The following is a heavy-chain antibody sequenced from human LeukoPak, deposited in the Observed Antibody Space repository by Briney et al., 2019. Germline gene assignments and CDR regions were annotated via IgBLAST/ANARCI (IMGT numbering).Heavy chain of an antibody. CDR2: SHGGGST. V-gene: IGHV4-4*07. J-gene: IGHJ4*02. CDR3: ARDGDYDSGVFDV. Sequence: PSETLSLSCNVSGVSINIYYWSWLRQTPGKGLEWIGRSHGGGSTNYNPSLKNRVTISIDKSKKSLSLSLTSVTAADTALYFCARDGDYDSGVFDVWGQGTLVTVSS. D-gene: IGHD3-22*01. CDR1: GVSINIYY.